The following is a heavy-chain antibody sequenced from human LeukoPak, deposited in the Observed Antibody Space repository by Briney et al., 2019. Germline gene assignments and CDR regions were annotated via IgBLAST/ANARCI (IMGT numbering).Heavy chain of an antibody. J-gene: IGHJ5*02. D-gene: IGHD3-9*01. CDR1: GGSISSSSYY. CDR3: ARDFDWLLNERFDP. V-gene: IGHV4-39*07. CDR2: IYYSGST. Sequence: SETLSLTCTVSGGSISSSSYYWGWIRQPPGKGLEWIGSIYYSGSTYYNPSLKSRVTISVDTSKNQFSLKLSSVTAADTAVYYCARDFDWLLNERFDPWGQGTLVTVSS.